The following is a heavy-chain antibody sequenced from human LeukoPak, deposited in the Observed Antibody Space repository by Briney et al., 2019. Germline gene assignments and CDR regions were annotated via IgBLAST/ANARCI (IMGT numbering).Heavy chain of an antibody. CDR3: ARENPYYDSSGFSEVGYYFDY. CDR2: IIPIFGTA. CDR1: GGTFSSYA. Sequence: SVKVSCKASGGTFSSYAISWVRQAPGQGLEWMGEIIPIFGTANYAQKFQGRVTITADETTSTAYMELSSLRSEDTAVYYCARENPYYDSSGFSEVGYYFDYWGQGTLVTVSS. D-gene: IGHD3-22*01. V-gene: IGHV1-69*13. J-gene: IGHJ4*02.